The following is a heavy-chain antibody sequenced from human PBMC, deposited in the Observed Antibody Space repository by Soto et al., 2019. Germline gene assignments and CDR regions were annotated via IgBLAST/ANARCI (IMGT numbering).Heavy chain of an antibody. V-gene: IGHV3-13*01. CDR1: GFTFSSYD. CDR3: ARGAAAGTQIDY. D-gene: IGHD6-13*01. J-gene: IGHJ4*02. CDR2: IGTAGDT. Sequence: GGSLRLSCAASGFTFSSYDMHWVRQATGKGLEWVSAIGTAGDTYYPGSVKGRFTISRENAKNSLYLQMNSLRAGDTAVYYCARGAAAGTQIDYWGKGTLVTVSS.